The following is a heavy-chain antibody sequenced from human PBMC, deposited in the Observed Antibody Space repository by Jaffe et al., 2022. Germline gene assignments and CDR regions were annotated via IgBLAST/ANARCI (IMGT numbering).Heavy chain of an antibody. CDR2: IKQDGSEK. CDR1: GFTFSSYW. D-gene: IGHD6-13*01. J-gene: IGHJ4*02. Sequence: EVQLVESGGGLVQPGGSLRLSCAASGFTFSSYWMSWVRQAPGKGLEWVANIKQDGSEKYYVDSVKGRFTISRDNAKNSLYLQMNSLRAEDTAVYYCATGGGVYSSSWLPRGVFDYWGQGTLVTVSS. V-gene: IGHV3-7*01. CDR3: ATGGGVYSSSWLPRGVFDY.